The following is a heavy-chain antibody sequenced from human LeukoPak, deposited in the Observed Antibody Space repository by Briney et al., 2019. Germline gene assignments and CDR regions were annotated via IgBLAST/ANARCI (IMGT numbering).Heavy chain of an antibody. CDR3: ARGGYYGSGNDFRFDP. CDR2: INYSGST. CDR1: GDSISNSYFY. V-gene: IGHV4-39*07. D-gene: IGHD3-10*01. Sequence: PSETLSLTCTVSGDSISNSYFYWGWIRQPPGKGLEWIGTINYSGSTYYSPSLRSRVTISVDTSKNQFSLKLSSVTPADTAVYYCARGGYYGSGNDFRFDPWGQGTLVTVSS. J-gene: IGHJ5*02.